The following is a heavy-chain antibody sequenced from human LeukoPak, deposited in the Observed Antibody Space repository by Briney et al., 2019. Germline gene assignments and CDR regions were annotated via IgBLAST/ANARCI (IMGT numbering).Heavy chain of an antibody. J-gene: IGHJ4*02. V-gene: IGHV3-23*01. CDR2: ISGSGGST. CDR1: GFTFSSYA. D-gene: IGHD6-19*01. Sequence: PGGSLRLSCAASGFTFSSYAMSWVRQAPGKGLEWVSAISGSGGSTYYADSVKGRFTISRDNSKNTLYLQMNSLRAEDTAVYYCAKDSSYSSGWYGDYWGQGTLVTVSS. CDR3: AKDSSYSSGWYGDY.